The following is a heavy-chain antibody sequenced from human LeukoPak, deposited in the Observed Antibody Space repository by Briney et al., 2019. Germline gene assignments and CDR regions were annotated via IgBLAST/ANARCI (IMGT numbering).Heavy chain of an antibody. CDR2: IYYSGSA. Sequence: SETLSLTCTVSSRSISSSSYYWGWIRQPPGKGLEWIGSIYYSGSAYYNPSLKSRVTISVDTSKNQFSLKLSSVTAADTAVYYCARPVYDFWSGYYDGDDYWGQGTLVTVSS. D-gene: IGHD3-3*01. CDR1: SRSISSSSYY. CDR3: ARPVYDFWSGYYDGDDY. J-gene: IGHJ4*02. V-gene: IGHV4-39*01.